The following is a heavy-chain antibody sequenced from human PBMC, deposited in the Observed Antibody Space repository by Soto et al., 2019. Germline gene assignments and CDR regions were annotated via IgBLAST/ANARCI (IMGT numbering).Heavy chain of an antibody. CDR2: IYYSGST. J-gene: IGHJ4*02. V-gene: IGHV4-59*01. D-gene: IGHD3-10*01. CDR1: GDSISSDY. CDR3: ARGGYGSGSFF. Sequence: QVQLQESGPGLVKPSETLSLTCTVSGDSISSDYWSWIRQPPGKGLEWIGYIYYSGSTNYNPSLKSRVTISIDTSKNQFSLKLSSVTAADTAVYYCARGGYGSGSFFWGQGTLVTVSS.